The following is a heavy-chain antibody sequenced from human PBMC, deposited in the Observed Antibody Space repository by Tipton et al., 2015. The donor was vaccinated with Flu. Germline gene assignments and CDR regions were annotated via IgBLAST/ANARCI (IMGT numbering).Heavy chain of an antibody. CDR1: GGSISSYY. D-gene: IGHD4-23*01. CDR2: IYYSGST. J-gene: IGHJ3*02. V-gene: IGHV4-59*12. CDR3: ARVTVVTNYDAFDI. Sequence: TLSLTCTVSGGSISSYYWGWIRQPPGKGLEWIGYIYYSGSTNYNPSLKSRVTISVDTSKNQFSLKLSSVTAADTAVYYCARVTVVTNYDAFDIWGQGTMVTVSS.